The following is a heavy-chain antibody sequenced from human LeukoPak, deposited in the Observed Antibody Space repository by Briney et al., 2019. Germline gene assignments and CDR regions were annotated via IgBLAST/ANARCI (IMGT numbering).Heavy chain of an antibody. Sequence: SETLSLTCTVSGGSISSYYWSWIRQPAGKGLEWIGRIYIGGSTNYNPSLKSRVTMSVDTSKNQFSPKLSSVIAADTAVYYCARDTRLEYYGAGSQMYWSDPWGQGTLVTVSS. D-gene: IGHD3-10*01. CDR2: IYIGGST. CDR3: ARDTRLEYYGAGSQMYWSDP. J-gene: IGHJ5*02. CDR1: GGSISSYY. V-gene: IGHV4-4*07.